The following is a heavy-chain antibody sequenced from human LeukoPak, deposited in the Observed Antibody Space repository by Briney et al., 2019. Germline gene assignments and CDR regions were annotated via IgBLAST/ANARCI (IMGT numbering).Heavy chain of an antibody. CDR3: AKDDFGYCSSTSCYMSSDY. CDR1: GFTFSSYA. J-gene: IGHJ4*02. D-gene: IGHD2-2*02. V-gene: IGHV3-23*01. CDR2: ISGSGGST. Sequence: GGSLRLSCAASGFTFSSYAMSWVRQAPGKGLEWVSAISGSGGSTYYADSVKGRFTISRDNSKNTLYLRMNSLRAEDTAVYYCAKDDFGYCSSTSCYMSSDYWGQGTLVTVSS.